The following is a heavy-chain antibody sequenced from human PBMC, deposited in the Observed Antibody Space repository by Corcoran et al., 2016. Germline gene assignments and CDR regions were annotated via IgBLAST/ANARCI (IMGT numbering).Heavy chain of an antibody. V-gene: IGHV4-34*01. CDR1: GGSFIGYY. J-gene: IGHJ5*02. CDR2: INHSGST. Sequence: QEQLQQWGAGLLKPSETLSLTCAVDGGSFIGYYWSWFRLPPGKGLEWIGEINHSGSTNYNPSLKSRVTISVDTSKNQFSLKLSSGTAADTAVYYCARGGVTWQQLGWGFDPWGQGTLVTVSS. CDR3: ARGGVTWQQLGWGFDP. D-gene: IGHD6-13*01.